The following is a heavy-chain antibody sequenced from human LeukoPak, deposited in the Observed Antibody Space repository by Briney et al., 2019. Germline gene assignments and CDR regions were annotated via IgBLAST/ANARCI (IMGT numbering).Heavy chain of an antibody. V-gene: IGHV1-2*02. CDR3: SRDSGYCSGGSCWYFDF. Sequence: ASVKVSCKASGYTFTGYYIHWVRQAPGQGVEWMGWINPNSGGTNYAQKFQGRVTMTRDTSMSTAYMELSGLRSDDTAVYYCSRDSGYCSGGSCWYFDFWGQGTLVTVSA. CDR1: GYTFTGYY. D-gene: IGHD2-15*01. J-gene: IGHJ4*02. CDR2: INPNSGGT.